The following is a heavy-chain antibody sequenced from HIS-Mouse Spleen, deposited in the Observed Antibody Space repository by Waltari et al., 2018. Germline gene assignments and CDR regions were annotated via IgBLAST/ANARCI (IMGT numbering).Heavy chain of an antibody. Sequence: QVQLVQSGAEVKKPGASVKFSCKASGYTFPGYYMHGGRQAPGQGLGWMGWINPNSGGTNYAQKFQGRVTMTRETSISTAYMELSRLRSDDTAVYYCARVGLGIAFDIWGQGTMVTVSS. CDR1: GYTFPGYY. V-gene: IGHV1-2*02. CDR2: INPNSGGT. J-gene: IGHJ3*02. CDR3: ARVGLGIAFDI. D-gene: IGHD7-27*01.